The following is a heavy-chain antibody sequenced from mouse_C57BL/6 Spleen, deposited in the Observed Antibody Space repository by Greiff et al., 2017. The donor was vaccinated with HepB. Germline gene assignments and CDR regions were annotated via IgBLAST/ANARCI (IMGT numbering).Heavy chain of an antibody. Sequence: VQLQQSGAELARPGASVKLSCKASGYTFTSYGISWVKQRTGQGLEWIGYIYPRSGNTYYNEKFKGKATLTADKSSSTAYMELRSLTSEDSAVYFCGTTVVANAMDYWGQGTSVTVSS. V-gene: IGHV1-81*01. J-gene: IGHJ4*01. D-gene: IGHD1-1*01. CDR1: GYTFTSYG. CDR3: GTTVVANAMDY. CDR2: IYPRSGNT.